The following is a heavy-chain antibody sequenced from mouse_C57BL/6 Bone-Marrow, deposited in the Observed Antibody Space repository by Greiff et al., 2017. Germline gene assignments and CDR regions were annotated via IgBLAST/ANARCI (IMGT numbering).Heavy chain of an antibody. CDR2: INPYNGDT. CDR3: ARSRSYYYGSCLFDD. CDR1: GYSFTGYF. J-gene: IGHJ2*01. V-gene: IGHV1-20*01. Sequence: EVKLVESGPELVKPGDSVKISCKASGYSFTGYFMNWVMQSHGKSLEWIGRINPYNGDTFYNKKFKGKATLTVDKSSSTAHMELRSLTSEDSAVYYCARSRSYYYGSCLFDDWGQGTTLTVSS. D-gene: IGHD1-1*01.